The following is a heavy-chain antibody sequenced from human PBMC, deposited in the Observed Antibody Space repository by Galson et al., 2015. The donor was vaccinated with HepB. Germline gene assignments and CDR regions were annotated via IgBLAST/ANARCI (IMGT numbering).Heavy chain of an antibody. D-gene: IGHD6-13*01. CDR2: ISSSSSYI. V-gene: IGHV3-21*01. CDR1: GFTFSSYS. Sequence: SLRLSCAASGFTFSSYSMNWVRQAPGKGLEWVSSISSSSSYIYYADSVKGRFTISRDNAKNSLYLQMNSLRAEDTAVYYCARDFLQLVLRGRQGNLDYWGQGTLVTVSS. J-gene: IGHJ4*02. CDR3: ARDFLQLVLRGRQGNLDY.